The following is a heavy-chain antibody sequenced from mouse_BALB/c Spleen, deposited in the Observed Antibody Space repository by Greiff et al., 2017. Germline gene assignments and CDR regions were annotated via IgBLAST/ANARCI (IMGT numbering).Heavy chain of an antibody. J-gene: IGHJ4*01. D-gene: IGHD2-1*01. Sequence: VQLQQSGAELVRSGASVKLSCTASGFNIKDYYMHWVKQRPEQGLEWIGWIDPENGDTEYAPKFQGKATMTADTSSNTAYLQLSSLTSEDTAVYYCNAPYGNNHAMDYWGQGTSVTVSS. CDR3: NAPYGNNHAMDY. CDR2: IDPENGDT. V-gene: IGHV14-4*02. CDR1: GFNIKDYY.